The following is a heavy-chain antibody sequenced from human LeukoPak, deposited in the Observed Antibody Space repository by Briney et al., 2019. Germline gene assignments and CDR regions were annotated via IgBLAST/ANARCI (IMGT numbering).Heavy chain of an antibody. CDR2: IYYGGST. CDR1: GGFISSYY. CDR3: ARGKDGGGYYYMDV. D-gene: IGHD3-16*01. Sequence: SETLSLTCTVSGGFISSYYWSWIRQPPGKGLEWIGYIYYGGSTNYSPSLKSRVTISVDTSKKQLSLKLSSVTAADTAVYYCARGKDGGGYYYMDVWGKGTTVTVSS. J-gene: IGHJ6*03. V-gene: IGHV4-59*01.